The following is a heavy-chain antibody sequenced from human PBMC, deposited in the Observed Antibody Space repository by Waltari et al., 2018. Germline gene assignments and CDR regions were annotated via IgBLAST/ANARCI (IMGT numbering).Heavy chain of an antibody. J-gene: IGHJ4*02. V-gene: IGHV3-21*01. D-gene: IGHD6-6*01. CDR3: ARVLELVRNVQFDY. CDR2: ISSSSSYI. Sequence: EVQLVESGGGLVKPGGSLRLSCAASGCTVGSYSMTWVRQVPGKGLGWCSSISSSSSYIYYADSVKGRFTISRDNAKNSLYLQMNSLRAEDTAVYYCARVLELVRNVQFDYWGQGTLVTVSS. CDR1: GCTVGSYS.